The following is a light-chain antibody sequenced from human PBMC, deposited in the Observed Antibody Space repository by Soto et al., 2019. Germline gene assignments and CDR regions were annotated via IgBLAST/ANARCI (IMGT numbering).Light chain of an antibody. V-gene: IGLV2-8*01. Sequence: QSALTQPPSASGSPGQSVTISCTGTSSDVGGYNYVSWYQQHPGKAPKLMIYEVSKRPSGVPDRFSGSKSGNTASLTVSGLQAEDEADYYCSSYAGSNNRLRVFGGGTQLTVL. CDR1: SSDVGGYNY. CDR3: SSYAGSNNRLRV. CDR2: EVS. J-gene: IGLJ2*01.